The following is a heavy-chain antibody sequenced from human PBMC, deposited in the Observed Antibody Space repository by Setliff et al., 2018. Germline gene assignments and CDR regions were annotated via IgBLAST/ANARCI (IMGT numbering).Heavy chain of an antibody. CDR1: GYSFTSYD. V-gene: IGHV1-8*01. D-gene: IGHD3-10*01. CDR2: VSPIDDGKP. Sequence: ASVKVSCKASGYSFTSYDINWVRLAAGQGLEWMGWVSPIDDGKPGYAQKFQGRVTITWVTSISTAYMELNSLRGEDTAVYYCVRGEVILVQGLGAQDAFEIWGHGTVVTVSS. J-gene: IGHJ3*02. CDR3: VRGEVILVQGLGAQDAFEI.